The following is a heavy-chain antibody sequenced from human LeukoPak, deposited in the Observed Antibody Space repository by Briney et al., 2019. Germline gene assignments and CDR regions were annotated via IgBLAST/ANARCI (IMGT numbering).Heavy chain of an antibody. CDR1: GYSFISFD. CDR2: MNPNSGST. CDR3: TRNLARTGDFDY. J-gene: IGHJ4*02. Sequence: ASVKVSCKASGYSFISFDINWVRQATGQGLKWLGWMNPNSGSTGYAQNFQGRVSMTRDTSISTAYMELSNLGSEDTAVYYCTRNLARTGDFDYWGQGTLVTVSS. V-gene: IGHV1-8*01. D-gene: IGHD5-12*01.